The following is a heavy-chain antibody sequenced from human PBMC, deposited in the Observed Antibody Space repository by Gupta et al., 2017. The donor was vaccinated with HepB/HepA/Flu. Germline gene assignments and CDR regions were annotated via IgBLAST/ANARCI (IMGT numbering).Heavy chain of an antibody. Sequence: QVQLVESGGGVVQPGRSLRLSCAAPGFTFSSYGLPLVRQAPGKGLEWVAVISYDGSNKYYADSVKGRFTISRDNSKNTLYLQMNSLRAEDTAVYYCAKDVVDSGWSENYFDYWGQGTLVTSPQ. J-gene: IGHJ4*02. CDR3: AKDVVDSGWSENYFDY. D-gene: IGHD6-19*01. V-gene: IGHV3-30*18. CDR1: GFTFSSYG. CDR2: ISYDGSNK.